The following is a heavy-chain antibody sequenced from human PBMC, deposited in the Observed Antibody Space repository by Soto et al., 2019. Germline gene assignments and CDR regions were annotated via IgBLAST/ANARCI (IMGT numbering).Heavy chain of an antibody. CDR2: IYYSGST. CDR3: ARDRVSSSSGLDWFDP. Sequence: QVQLQESGPGLVKPSQTLSLTCTVSGGSISSGGYYWSWIRQHPGKGLEWIGYIYYSGSTYYNPSRKGRVTISVDTAKNQFSLKLSSVTAADTAVYYCARDRVSSSSGLDWFDPWGQGTLVTVSS. J-gene: IGHJ5*02. V-gene: IGHV4-31*03. CDR1: GGSISSGGYY. D-gene: IGHD6-6*01.